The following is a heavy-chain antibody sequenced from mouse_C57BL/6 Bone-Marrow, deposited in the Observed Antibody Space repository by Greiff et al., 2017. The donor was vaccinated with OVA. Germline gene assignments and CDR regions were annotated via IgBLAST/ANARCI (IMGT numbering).Heavy chain of an antibody. D-gene: IGHD1-1*01. Sequence: EVQRVESGGGLVQPGGSLSLSCAASGFTFTDYYMSWVRQPPGKALEWLGFIRNKANGYTTEYSASVKGRFTISRDNSQSILYLQLNALRAEDSASCYCASLVASYWYFDVWGTGTTVTVSS. CDR1: GFTFTDYY. J-gene: IGHJ1*03. CDR3: ASLVASYWYFDV. CDR2: IRNKANGYTT. V-gene: IGHV7-3*01.